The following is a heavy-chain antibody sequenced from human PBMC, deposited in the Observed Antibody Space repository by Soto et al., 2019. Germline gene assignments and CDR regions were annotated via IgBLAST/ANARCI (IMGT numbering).Heavy chain of an antibody. CDR1: GFTFSNYV. D-gene: IGHD2-15*01. J-gene: IGHJ4*02. CDR3: GRDLGLCSGVGCHESGPDS. Sequence: GGSLRLSCAASGFTFSNYVMHWVRQAPGKGLEWVAVISYDGINVHYADSVKGRFTISRDNSENMLFLQMSSLRDADTAVYYCGRDLGLCSGVGCHESGPDSWGQGT. CDR2: ISYDGINV. V-gene: IGHV3-30-3*01.